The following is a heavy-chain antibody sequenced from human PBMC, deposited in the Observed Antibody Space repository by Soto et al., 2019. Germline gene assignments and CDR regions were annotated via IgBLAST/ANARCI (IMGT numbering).Heavy chain of an antibody. V-gene: IGHV1-69*13. CDR2: IIPIFGTA. CDR1: GGTFSSYA. Sequence: GASVKASCKASGGTFSSYAISWVRQAPGQGLEWMGGIIPIFGTANYAQKFQGRVTITADESTSTAYMELSSLRSEDTAVYYCARERGYYYYYGMDVWGQGTTVTVSS. J-gene: IGHJ6*02. CDR3: ARERGYYYYYGMDV.